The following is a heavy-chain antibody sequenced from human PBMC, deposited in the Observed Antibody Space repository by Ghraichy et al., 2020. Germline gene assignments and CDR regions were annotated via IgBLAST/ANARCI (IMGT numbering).Heavy chain of an antibody. CDR1: GDSVSSNSAA. Sequence: SETLSLTCAISGDSVSSNSAAWNWIRQSPSRGLEWLGRTYYRSKWYNDYAVSVKSRITINPDTSKNQFSLQLNSVTPEDTAVYYCARVGYYDYVWGSYRYPPYYYYGMDVWGQGTTVTVSS. J-gene: IGHJ6*02. D-gene: IGHD3-16*02. CDR2: TYYRSKWYN. CDR3: ARVGYYDYVWGSYRYPPYYYYGMDV. V-gene: IGHV6-1*01.